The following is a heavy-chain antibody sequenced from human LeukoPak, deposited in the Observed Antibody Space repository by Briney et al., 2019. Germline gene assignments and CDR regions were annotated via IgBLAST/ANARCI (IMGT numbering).Heavy chain of an antibody. D-gene: IGHD1-14*01. J-gene: IGHJ4*02. Sequence: ASVKVSCKASGYTFTGYYMHWVRQARWQGLEWMGWINPNSGDTNSVQKFQGRVTMTRDTSISTAYMELGRLRSDDTALYYCARWKGTVDYWGQGTLVIVSS. CDR2: INPNSGDT. V-gene: IGHV1-2*02. CDR1: GYTFTGYY. CDR3: ARWKGTVDY.